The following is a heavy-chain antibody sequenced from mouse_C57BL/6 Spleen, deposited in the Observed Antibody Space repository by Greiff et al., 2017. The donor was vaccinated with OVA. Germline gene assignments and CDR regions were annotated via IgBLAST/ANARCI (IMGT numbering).Heavy chain of an antibody. CDR1: GYTFTDYN. Sequence: EVQLQQSGPELVKPGASVKMSCKASGYTFTDYNMHWVKQSHGKSLEWIGYINPNNGGTSYNQKFKGKATLTVNKSARTAYMELRCLTSEDSAVYYCARAELGPFDYWGQGTTLTVSS. V-gene: IGHV1-22*01. J-gene: IGHJ2*01. CDR2: INPNNGGT. CDR3: ARAELGPFDY. D-gene: IGHD4-1*01.